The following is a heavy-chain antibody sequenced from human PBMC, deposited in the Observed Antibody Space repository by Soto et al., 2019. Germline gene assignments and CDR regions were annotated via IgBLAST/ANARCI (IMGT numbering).Heavy chain of an antibody. J-gene: IGHJ6*02. Sequence: SVKVSCKASGGTFSSYAISWVRQAPGQGLEWMGGIIPIFGTANYAQKFQGRVTITADESTSTAYMELSSLRSEDTAVYYCARKYCTNGVCRNLAYYGMDVWGQGTTVTVSS. CDR3: ARKYCTNGVCRNLAYYGMDV. CDR2: IIPIFGTA. D-gene: IGHD2-8*01. V-gene: IGHV1-69*13. CDR1: GGTFSSYA.